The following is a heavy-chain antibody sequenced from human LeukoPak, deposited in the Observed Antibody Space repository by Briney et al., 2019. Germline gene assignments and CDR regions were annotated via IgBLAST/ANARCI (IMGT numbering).Heavy chain of an antibody. J-gene: IGHJ4*02. CDR2: IYYSGST. V-gene: IGHV4-59*08. D-gene: IGHD4-17*01. CDR1: GGSISSYY. CDR3: ARLPDDYGDYVSGY. Sequence: PSETLSLTCTVSGGSISSYYWSWIRQPPGKGLEWMGYIYYSGSTNYNPSLKSRVTISVDTSKNQFSLKLSSVTAADTAVYYCARLPDDYGDYVSGYWGQGTLVTVSS.